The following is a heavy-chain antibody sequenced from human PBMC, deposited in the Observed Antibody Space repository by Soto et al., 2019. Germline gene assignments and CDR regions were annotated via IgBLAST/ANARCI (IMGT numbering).Heavy chain of an antibody. CDR1: GFTFNNYG. CDR3: AKCITIFGVVINYMDV. D-gene: IGHD3-3*01. J-gene: IGHJ6*03. Sequence: GGSLRLSCAASGFTFNNYGMHWVRQAPGKGLEWVSVIWNGGSGKYYADSVKGRFTISRDNSKNTLYLQMNSLRAEDTAVYYCAKCITIFGVVINYMDVWGKGTTVTVSS. V-gene: IGHV3-33*06. CDR2: IWNGGSGK.